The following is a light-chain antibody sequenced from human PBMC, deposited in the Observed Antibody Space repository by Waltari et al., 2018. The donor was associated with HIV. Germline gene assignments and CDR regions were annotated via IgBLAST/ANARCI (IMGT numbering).Light chain of an antibody. CDR2: DFD. CDR3: ALFTDDSTLL. J-gene: IGLJ2*01. CDR1: VNDFDVYNF. V-gene: IGLV2-14*03. Sequence: SAVTQPASVSGLPGQSITISCTGDVNDFDVYNFVSWYQQHPGKLPRLILYDFDSRTAGLTARFSGSRSGHTASLNISGLRAEDEADYYCALFTDDSTLLFGGGTKVTVL.